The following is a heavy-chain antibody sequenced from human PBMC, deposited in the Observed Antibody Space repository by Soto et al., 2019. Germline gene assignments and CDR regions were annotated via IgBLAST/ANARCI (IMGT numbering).Heavy chain of an antibody. CDR1: GGSISSSSYY. D-gene: IGHD6-19*01. J-gene: IGHJ4*02. CDR3: ARSTSGQWLVRYFDY. V-gene: IGHV4-39*01. Sequence: SETLSLTCTVSGGSISSSSYYWGWIRQPPGKGLEWIGSIYYSGSTYYNPSLKGRVTISVDTSKNQFSLKLSPVTAADTAVYYCARSTSGQWLVRYFDYWGQGTLVTVSS. CDR2: IYYSGST.